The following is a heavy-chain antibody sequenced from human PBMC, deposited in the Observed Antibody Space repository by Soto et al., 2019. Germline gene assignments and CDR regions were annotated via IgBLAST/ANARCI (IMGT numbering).Heavy chain of an antibody. J-gene: IGHJ4*02. Sequence: XSVKVSCKASVYTFTSYGISWVRQAPGQGLEWMGWISAYNGNTNYAQKLQGRVTMTTDTSTSTAYMELRSLRSDDTAVYYCARGVRSSTYFDGFDYWGQGTLVTVSS. CDR3: ARGVRSSTYFDGFDY. CDR2: ISAYNGNT. D-gene: IGHD3-9*01. V-gene: IGHV1-18*04. CDR1: VYTFTSYG.